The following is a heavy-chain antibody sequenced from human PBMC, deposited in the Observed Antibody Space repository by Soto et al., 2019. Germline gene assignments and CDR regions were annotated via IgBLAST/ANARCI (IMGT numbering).Heavy chain of an antibody. CDR1: GYSFTSYG. CDR2: ISANNGNT. J-gene: IGHJ4*02. CDR3: ARDRGSYALDY. D-gene: IGHD1-26*01. Sequence: QVQLVQSGAEVKKPGASVKVSCKASGYSFTSYGISWVRQAPGQGLEWMGWISANNGNTNYAQGRDTMTTDTSTSTAYMELRSLRSDDTAVYYCARDRGSYALDYWGQGTLVTVSS. V-gene: IGHV1-18*01.